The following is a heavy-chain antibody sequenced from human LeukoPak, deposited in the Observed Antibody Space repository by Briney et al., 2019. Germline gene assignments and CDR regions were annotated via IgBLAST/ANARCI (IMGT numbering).Heavy chain of an antibody. CDR1: GASISSYY. V-gene: IGHV4-59*01. CDR3: ARENPSGYYNRPIDY. Sequence: PSETLSLTCAVSGASISSYYWSWIRQPPGKGLEWIGDIYYSGSIKYNPSLKSRVTMSVDTSKNQFSLKLSSVTAADTAIYYCARENPSGYYNRPIDYWGQGTLVTVSS. CDR2: IYYSGSI. J-gene: IGHJ4*02. D-gene: IGHD3-22*01.